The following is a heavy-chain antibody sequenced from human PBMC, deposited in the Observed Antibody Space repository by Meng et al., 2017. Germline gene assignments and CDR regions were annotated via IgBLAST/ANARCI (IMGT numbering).Heavy chain of an antibody. V-gene: IGHV3-74*01. CDR2: INSDGSST. Sequence: GESLKISCAASGFTFSSYAMHWVRQAPGKGLVWVSRINSDGSSTSYADSVKGRFTISRDNAKNTLYLQMNSLGAEDTAVYYCARDPRDFWSGYYISWFDPWGQGTLVTVSS. D-gene: IGHD3-3*01. CDR1: GFTFSSYA. J-gene: IGHJ5*02. CDR3: ARDPRDFWSGYYISWFDP.